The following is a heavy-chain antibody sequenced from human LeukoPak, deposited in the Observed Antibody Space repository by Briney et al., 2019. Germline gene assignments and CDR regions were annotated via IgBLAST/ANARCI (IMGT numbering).Heavy chain of an antibody. J-gene: IGHJ6*02. Sequence: QAGGSLRLSCAASGFTLSRYWMTWVRQAPGKGLEWVANIKQDGSEQYYVDSVKGRFTISRDNAKNSLYLQMNSLRAEDTAVYYCARYAAMDVWGQGTTVTVS. V-gene: IGHV3-7*01. CDR2: IKQDGSEQ. CDR3: ARYAAMDV. D-gene: IGHD2-15*01. CDR1: GFTLSRYW.